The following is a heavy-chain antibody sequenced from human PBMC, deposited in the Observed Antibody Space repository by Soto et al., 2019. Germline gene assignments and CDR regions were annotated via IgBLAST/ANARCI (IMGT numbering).Heavy chain of an antibody. V-gene: IGHV1-8*01. CDR3: ARAPFLQYFYMDV. CDR2: MNPNSGNT. D-gene: IGHD4-4*01. J-gene: IGHJ6*03. Sequence: ASVKVSCKASGYSFTSYDINWVRQATGQGLEWMGWMNPNSGNTDCTQKFQGRVTMTRDTSKSTAYMELSSLRSEDTAVYYCARAPFLQYFYMDVWGKGTTVTVSS. CDR1: GYSFTSYD.